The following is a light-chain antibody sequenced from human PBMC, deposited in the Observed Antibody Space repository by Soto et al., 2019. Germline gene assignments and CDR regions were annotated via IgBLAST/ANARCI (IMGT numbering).Light chain of an antibody. Sequence: QSALTQPASVSGSPGQSITISCTGTSSDVGGYNYVSWYQQHPGKAPKLMIYEVSNRPSGVSNRFSGSKSGNTASLTISGLQAEDEADYYCSSYTSSSTLYVFETGTKVTVL. CDR1: SSDVGGYNY. V-gene: IGLV2-14*01. CDR2: EVS. CDR3: SSYTSSSTLYV. J-gene: IGLJ1*01.